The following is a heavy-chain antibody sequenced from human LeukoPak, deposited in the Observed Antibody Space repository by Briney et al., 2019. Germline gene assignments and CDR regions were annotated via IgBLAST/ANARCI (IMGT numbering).Heavy chain of an antibody. CDR3: TKDLQRSLDY. Sequence: PGGSLRLSCAASGFTFSSYAMSWVRQGPGKGLEWVAFIRYDGSNKYYADSVKGRFTISRDNSKNTLYLQMNSLRAEDTAMYYCTKDLQRSLDYWGQGTLVTVSS. CDR1: GFTFSSYA. J-gene: IGHJ4*02. CDR2: IRYDGSNK. D-gene: IGHD6-25*01. V-gene: IGHV3-30*02.